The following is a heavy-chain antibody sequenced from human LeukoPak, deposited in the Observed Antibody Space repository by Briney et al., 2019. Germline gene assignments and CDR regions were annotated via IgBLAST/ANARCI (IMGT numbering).Heavy chain of an antibody. CDR2: ISSSSTSI. Sequence: GGSLRLSCAASGFTFSTYSMNWVRQAPGKGLEWVSYISSSSTSIYYADSVKGRFTISRDNAKNSLYLQMSSLRDEDTAVYYCARALRGVGASYYYGMDVWGQGTTVTVSS. CDR1: GFTFSTYS. D-gene: IGHD1-26*01. V-gene: IGHV3-48*02. CDR3: ARALRGVGASYYYGMDV. J-gene: IGHJ6*02.